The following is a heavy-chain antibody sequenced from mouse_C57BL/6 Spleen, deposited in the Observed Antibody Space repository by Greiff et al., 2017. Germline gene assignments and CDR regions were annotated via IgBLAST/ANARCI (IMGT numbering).Heavy chain of an antibody. CDR3: ARHYYYGSSYWYFDV. CDR1: GYTFTSYT. J-gene: IGHJ1*03. V-gene: IGHV1-4*01. Sequence: QVQLQQSGAELARPGASVKMSCKASGYTFTSYTMHWVKQRPGPGMEWIGYINPSSGYTKYNQKFKDKATLTADKSSSTAYMQLSSLTSEYSAVYYCARHYYYGSSYWYFDVWGTGTTVTVSS. D-gene: IGHD1-1*01. CDR2: INPSSGYT.